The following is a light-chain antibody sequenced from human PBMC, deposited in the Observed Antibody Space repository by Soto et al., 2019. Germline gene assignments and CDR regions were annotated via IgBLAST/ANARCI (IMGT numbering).Light chain of an antibody. V-gene: IGKV3-15*01. CDR1: QSVSNN. CDR3: QQYTTWPLT. CDR2: GAS. Sequence: EIVMTQSPATLSVSPGERVTLSCRARQSVSNNLAWYQQKPGQAPSLLIYGASTRATAIPARFSGSGSGTEFTLTISSLQSEDFAVYYCQQYTTWPLTFGGGTKVEIK. J-gene: IGKJ4*01.